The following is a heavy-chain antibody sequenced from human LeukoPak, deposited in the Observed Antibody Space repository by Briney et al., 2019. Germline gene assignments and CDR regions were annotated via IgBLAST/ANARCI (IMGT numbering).Heavy chain of an antibody. CDR3: ARRFYAMDV. CDR2: NSGGST. D-gene: IGHD2/OR15-2a*01. CDR1: GFTVSSSY. V-gene: IGHV3-66*01. J-gene: IGHJ6*02. Sequence: PGGSLRLSCAAPGFTVSSSYMSWVRQAPGKGLEWVSVNSGGSTYYADSVKGRFTISRDNSKNTLSLQMNSLRAEDTAVYYCARRFYAMDVWAQGTTVTVSS.